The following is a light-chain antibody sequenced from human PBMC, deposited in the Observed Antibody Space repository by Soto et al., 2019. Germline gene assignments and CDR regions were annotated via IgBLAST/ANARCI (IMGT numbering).Light chain of an antibody. V-gene: IGLV2-14*01. CDR2: EVS. CDR1: SSDIGYYNY. CDR3: NSYTTSSTYV. Sequence: QSALTQPASVSGSPGQSITISCTGTSSDIGYYNYVSWYQHHPGKVPKLMIYEVSNRPSGVSNRFSGSKSGNTASLTISGLQAEDEADYYCNSYTTSSTYVFGTGTKVTVL. J-gene: IGLJ1*01.